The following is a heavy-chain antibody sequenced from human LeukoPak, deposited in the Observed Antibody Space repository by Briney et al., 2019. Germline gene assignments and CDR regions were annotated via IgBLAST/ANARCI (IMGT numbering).Heavy chain of an antibody. CDR2: IYYSGST. CDR3: AGGKDRWELPNY. CDR1: GGSISSSSYY. V-gene: IGHV4-39*01. Sequence: SETLSLTCTVSGGSISSSSYYWGWIRQPPGKGLEWIGSIYYSGSTYYNPSLKSRVTISVDTSKNQFSLKLSSVTAADTAVYYCAGGKDRWELPNYWGQGTLVTVSS. J-gene: IGHJ4*02. D-gene: IGHD1-26*01.